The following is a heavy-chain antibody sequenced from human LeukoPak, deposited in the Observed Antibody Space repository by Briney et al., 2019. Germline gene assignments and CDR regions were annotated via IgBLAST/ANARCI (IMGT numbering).Heavy chain of an antibody. CDR2: ISSNGGST. CDR1: RFTFSSYA. D-gene: IGHD3-10*01. J-gene: IGHJ3*02. V-gene: IGHV3-64*02. CDR3: ARGGRTLRGDAFDI. Sequence: PGGSLRLSCAASRFTFSSYAMHWVRQAPGKGLEYVSAISSNGGSTYYADSVKGRFTISRDNSKNTLYLQMGSLRAEDMAVYYCARGGRTLRGDAFDIWGQGTMVTVSS.